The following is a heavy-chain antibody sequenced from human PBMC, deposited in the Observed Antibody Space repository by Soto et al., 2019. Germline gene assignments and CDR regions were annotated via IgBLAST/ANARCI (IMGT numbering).Heavy chain of an antibody. V-gene: IGHV3-30*18. CDR2: ISYEGSNK. J-gene: IGHJ6*02. D-gene: IGHD7-27*01. CDR3: AKDLLGPGRAYGMDV. Sequence: QVQLVESGGGVVQPGRSLRLSCAASGFTFSSYGMHWVRQAPGKGLEWVAGISYEGSNKYYADSVKGRFTISRDNSKNTLYLQMNGLRAEDTAVYYCAKDLLGPGRAYGMDVWGQGTTVTVSS. CDR1: GFTFSSYG.